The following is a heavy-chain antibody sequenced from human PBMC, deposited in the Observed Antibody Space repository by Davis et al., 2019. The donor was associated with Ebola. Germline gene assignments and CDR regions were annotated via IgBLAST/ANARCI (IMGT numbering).Heavy chain of an antibody. CDR2: IYYSGGT. CDR1: GGSFSGYY. J-gene: IGHJ2*01. CDR3: ARDPSHYYDSSGYSWYFDL. D-gene: IGHD3-22*01. V-gene: IGHV4-30-4*08. Sequence: MPSETLSLTCAVYGGSFSGYYWSWIRQPPGKGLEWIGYIYYSGGTYYNPSLKSRVTISVDTSKNQFSLKLSSVTAADTAVYYCARDPSHYYDSSGYSWYFDLWGRGTLVTVSS.